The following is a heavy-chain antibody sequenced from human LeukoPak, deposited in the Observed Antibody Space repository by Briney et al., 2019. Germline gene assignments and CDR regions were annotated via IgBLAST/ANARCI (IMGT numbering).Heavy chain of an antibody. V-gene: IGHV3-30*02. Sequence: GGSLRLSCAASGFTFSSYGMHWVRQAPGKGLEWVAFIRYDGSNKYYADSVEGRFTISRDNSKNTLYLQMNSLRAEDTAVYYCAKDTTPPKAGFDPWGQGTLVTVSS. J-gene: IGHJ5*02. CDR2: IRYDGSNK. CDR3: AKDTTPPKAGFDP. CDR1: GFTFSSYG. D-gene: IGHD1-14*01.